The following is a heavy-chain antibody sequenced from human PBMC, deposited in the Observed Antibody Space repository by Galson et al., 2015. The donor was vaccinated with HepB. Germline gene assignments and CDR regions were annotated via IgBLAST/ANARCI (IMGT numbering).Heavy chain of an antibody. Sequence: SVKVSCKASGGTFSSYTISWVRQAPGQGLEWMGRIIPILGIANYAQKFQGRVTITAVKSTSTAYMELSSLRSEDTAVYYCASKNGDYGRWFDPWGQGTLVTVSS. J-gene: IGHJ5*02. D-gene: IGHD4-17*01. CDR1: GGTFSSYT. CDR3: ASKNGDYGRWFDP. V-gene: IGHV1-69*02. CDR2: IIPILGIA.